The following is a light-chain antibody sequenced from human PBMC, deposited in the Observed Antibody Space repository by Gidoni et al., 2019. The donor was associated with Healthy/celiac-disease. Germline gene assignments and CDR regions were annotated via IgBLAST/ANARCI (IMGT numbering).Light chain of an antibody. CDR2: DAS. CDR1: QSVSSY. CDR3: QQRGNWPLT. J-gene: IGKJ4*01. V-gene: IGKV3-11*01. Sequence: EIVLTQSPATLSLPPGERATLSCRASQSVSSYLAWYQQKPGQAPRLLIYDASNRATGIPDRFSGSGSGTDFTLTISSLEPEDCAVYYCQQRGNWPLTFGGGTKVEIK.